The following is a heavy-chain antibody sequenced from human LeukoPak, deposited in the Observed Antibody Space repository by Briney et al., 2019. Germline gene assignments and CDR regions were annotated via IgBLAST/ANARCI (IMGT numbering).Heavy chain of an antibody. CDR2: IIPILGIA. J-gene: IGHJ5*02. CDR1: GGTFSSYT. D-gene: IGHD2-2*01. V-gene: IGHV1-69*04. Sequence: GSSVKVSCKASGGTFSSYTISWVRQAPGQGLEWMGRIIPILGIANYAQKFQGRVTITADKSTSTAYMGLSSLRSEDTAVYYCARDGVVPAATRFDPWGQGTLVTVSS. CDR3: ARDGVVPAATRFDP.